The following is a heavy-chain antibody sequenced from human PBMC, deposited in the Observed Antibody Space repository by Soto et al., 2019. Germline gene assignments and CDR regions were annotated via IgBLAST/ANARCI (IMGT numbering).Heavy chain of an antibody. J-gene: IGHJ3*01. Sequence: EVQLVESGGGLVQPGGSLRLSCADSGFSFSSYWMHWLRQGPEKGLVWVSRINTDGSSTNYADSVKGRFTISRDNAKSTLYLQMNSPRAEDTAVYYCARSPGGYYTGWGQGTVVTVSS. D-gene: IGHD2-8*02. CDR2: INTDGSST. V-gene: IGHV3-74*01. CDR1: GFSFSSYW. CDR3: ARSPGGYYTG.